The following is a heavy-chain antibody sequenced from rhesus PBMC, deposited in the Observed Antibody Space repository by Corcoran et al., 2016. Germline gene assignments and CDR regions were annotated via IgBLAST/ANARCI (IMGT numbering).Heavy chain of an antibody. CDR3: ARGYSGYSLYFDY. V-gene: IGHV4-122*02. CDR1: GYSISSGYG. Sequence: QLQLQESGPGLVKPSETLSLTCAVSGYSISSGYGWSWIRQPPGKGLEWIGYISFSGSTSYNPSLKSRVTISKDTSKNQFSLKLSSVTAAETAVYYCARGYSGYSLYFDYWGQGVLVTVSS. J-gene: IGHJ4*01. CDR2: ISFSGST. D-gene: IGHD5-24*01.